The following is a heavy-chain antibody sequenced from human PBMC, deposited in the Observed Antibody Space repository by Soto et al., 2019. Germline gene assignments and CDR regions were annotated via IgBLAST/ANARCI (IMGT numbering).Heavy chain of an antibody. CDR3: VRTSLVVAVATREDF. Sequence: EVQLVESGGGLVQPRESLRLSCAASGFTFSNYWMHWVRQAPGKWLVWVSRIDSGGSRITYADFVKGRFTISRDNAKNTVYLHMNSLTAEDTAVYYCVRTSLVVAVATREDFWGQGTLVTVSS. J-gene: IGHJ4*02. CDR2: IDSGGSRI. CDR1: GFTFSNYW. D-gene: IGHD2-15*01. V-gene: IGHV3-74*01.